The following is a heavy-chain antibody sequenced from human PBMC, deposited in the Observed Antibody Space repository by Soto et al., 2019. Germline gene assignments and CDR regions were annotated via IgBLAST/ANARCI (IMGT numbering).Heavy chain of an antibody. CDR3: ARTYYYDSSDYYGPRDYYYGMDV. Sequence: LRLSCAASGFTFTRYAIHWVRQSPGKGLEWAAVISHDGSNKYYADSVMGRFTISRDNSKNTLFLQMNSLRAEDTAVYYCARTYYYDSSDYYGPRDYYYGMDVWGQGTTVTVSS. J-gene: IGHJ6*02. V-gene: IGHV3-30-3*01. D-gene: IGHD3-22*01. CDR1: GFTFTRYA. CDR2: ISHDGSNK.